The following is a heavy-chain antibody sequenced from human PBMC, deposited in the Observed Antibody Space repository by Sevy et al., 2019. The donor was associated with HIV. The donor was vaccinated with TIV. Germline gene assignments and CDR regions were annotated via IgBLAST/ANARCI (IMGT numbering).Heavy chain of an antibody. CDR1: GFTFSSYW. J-gene: IGHJ3*02. D-gene: IGHD3-22*01. Sequence: GGSLRLSCAASGFTFSSYWMSWVRQAPGKGLEWVANIKQDGSEKYYVDSVKGRFTISRDNAKNSLYLQMNSLRAEDTAVYYCARPSHYYDSSGYSHDRAFDIWGQRTMVTVSS. CDR3: ARPSHYYDSSGYSHDRAFDI. V-gene: IGHV3-7*01. CDR2: IKQDGSEK.